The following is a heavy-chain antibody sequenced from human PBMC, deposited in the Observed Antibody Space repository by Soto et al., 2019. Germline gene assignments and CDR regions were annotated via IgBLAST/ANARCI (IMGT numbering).Heavy chain of an antibody. CDR3: ARGSMIAFGEKLIDP. V-gene: IGHV3-73*01. J-gene: IGHJ5*02. Sequence: GGSLRLSCAASGFTFSGSAMHWVRQASGKGLEWVGRIRSKANSYATAYAVSVKGKFTISRDDSRNTAYLQMNSLKTEDTAIYYCARGSMIAFGEKLIDPWGQGTLVTVSS. CDR2: IRSKANSYAT. D-gene: IGHD3-16*01. CDR1: GFTFSGSA.